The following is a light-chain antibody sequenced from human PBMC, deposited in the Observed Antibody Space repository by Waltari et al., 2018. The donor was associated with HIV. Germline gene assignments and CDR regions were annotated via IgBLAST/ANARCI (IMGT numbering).Light chain of an antibody. CDR2: SNN. V-gene: IGLV1-44*01. CDR3: AAWDDSLNGPWV. J-gene: IGLJ3*02. Sequence: QSVLTQPPSASGTPRQRLTIPCSGSSSHIGSNTVKWSPQLPGTAPKLLIYSNNQRPSGVPDRFSGSKSGTSASLAISGLQSEDEADYYCAAWDDSLNGPWVFGGGTKLTVL. CDR1: SSHIGSNT.